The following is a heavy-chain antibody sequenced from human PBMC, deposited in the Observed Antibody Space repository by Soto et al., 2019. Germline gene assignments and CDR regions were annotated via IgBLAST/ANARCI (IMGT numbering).Heavy chain of an antibody. J-gene: IGHJ3*02. Sequence: PSETLSLTCTVSGGSISSGGYYWSWIRQHPGKGLEWIGYIYYSGSTYYNPSLKSRVTISVDTSKNQFSLKLSSVTAADTAVYYCARDWARGGGPPDAFDIWGQGTMVTVSS. CDR2: IYYSGST. D-gene: IGHD2-15*01. CDR3: ARDWARGGGPPDAFDI. V-gene: IGHV4-31*03. CDR1: GGSISSGGYY.